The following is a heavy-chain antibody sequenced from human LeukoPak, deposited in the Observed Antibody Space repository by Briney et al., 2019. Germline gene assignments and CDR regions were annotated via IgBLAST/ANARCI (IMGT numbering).Heavy chain of an antibody. CDR3: ARAHTPGDPFDH. CDR1: GFTFSSYA. J-gene: IGHJ4*02. D-gene: IGHD2-21*02. V-gene: IGHV3-30-3*01. Sequence: GGSLRLSCAASGFTFSSYAMHWVRQAPGKGLEWVAVISYDGSNKYYADSVKGRFTISRDNSKNTLYLQMNSLRAEDTAVYYCARAHTPGDPFDHWGQGTLVTVSS. CDR2: ISYDGSNK.